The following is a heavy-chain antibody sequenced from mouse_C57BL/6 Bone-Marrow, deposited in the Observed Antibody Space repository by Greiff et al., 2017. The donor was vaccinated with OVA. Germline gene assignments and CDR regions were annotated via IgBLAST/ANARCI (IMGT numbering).Heavy chain of an antibody. J-gene: IGHJ4*01. CDR2: ISNLAYSI. Sequence: EVKLMESGGGLVQPGGSLKLSCAASGFTFSDYGMAWVRQAPRKGPEWVAFISNLAYSIYYADTVTGRFTISRENAKNTLYLEMSSLRSEDTAMYYCARRLAGSSYLYYAMDYWGQGTSVTVSS. V-gene: IGHV5-15*01. CDR3: ARRLAGSSYLYYAMDY. D-gene: IGHD1-1*01. CDR1: GFTFSDYG.